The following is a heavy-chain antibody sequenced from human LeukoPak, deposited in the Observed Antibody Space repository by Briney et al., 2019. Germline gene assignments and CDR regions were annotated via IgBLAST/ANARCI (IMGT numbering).Heavy chain of an antibody. D-gene: IGHD2-2*01. V-gene: IGHV4-34*01. CDR1: GGSFSGYY. CDR3: ARSTVVPASDAFDI. J-gene: IGHJ3*02. CDR2: INHSGST. Sequence: PSETLSLTCAVYGGSFSGYYWSWIRQPPGKGLEWIGEINHSGSTNYNPSLKSRVNISVDTSKNQFSLKLSSVTAADTAVYYCARSTVVPASDAFDIWGQGTMVTVSS.